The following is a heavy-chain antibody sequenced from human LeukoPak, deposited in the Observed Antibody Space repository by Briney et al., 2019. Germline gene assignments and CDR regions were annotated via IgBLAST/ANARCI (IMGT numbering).Heavy chain of an antibody. J-gene: IGHJ4*02. CDR1: GFTFSSYA. V-gene: IGHV3-23*01. D-gene: IGHD2/OR15-2a*01. CDR2: ISGSGGST. Sequence: GGSLRLSCAASGFTFSSYAMSWVRQAPGKGLEWVSAISGSGGSTYYADSVKGRFTISRDNAKNSLYLQMNSLRAEDTAVYYCASVLHSMDPPRGYWGQGTLVTVSS. CDR3: ASVLHSMDPPRGY.